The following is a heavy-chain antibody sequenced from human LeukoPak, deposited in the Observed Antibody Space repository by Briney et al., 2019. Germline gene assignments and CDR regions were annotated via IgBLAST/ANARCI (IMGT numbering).Heavy chain of an antibody. CDR3: ARDQNRLVGYGGKLRRTLDY. CDR2: IIPILGIA. J-gene: IGHJ4*02. CDR1: GGTFSSYA. Sequence: ASVKFSCKASGGTFSSYAISWVRQAPGQGLEWMGRIIPILGIANYAQKFQGRVTIAADKSTSTAYMELSSLRSEDTAVYYCARDQNRLVGYGGKLRRTLDYWGQGTLVTVSS. D-gene: IGHD4-23*01. V-gene: IGHV1-69*04.